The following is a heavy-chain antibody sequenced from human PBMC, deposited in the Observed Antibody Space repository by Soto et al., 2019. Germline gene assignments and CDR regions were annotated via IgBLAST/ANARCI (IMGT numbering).Heavy chain of an antibody. Sequence: SETLSLTCTVSGGAISTYYWTWIRQPAGKGLEWIGRIYSSGSTKYNPSLQSRVTMSLDTSNNQFSLRLTSVTAADTAIYYCARGQRFSDWFDPWGQGTLVTVSA. CDR1: GGAISTYY. CDR2: IYSSGST. CDR3: ARGQRFSDWFDP. D-gene: IGHD3-3*01. J-gene: IGHJ5*02. V-gene: IGHV4-4*07.